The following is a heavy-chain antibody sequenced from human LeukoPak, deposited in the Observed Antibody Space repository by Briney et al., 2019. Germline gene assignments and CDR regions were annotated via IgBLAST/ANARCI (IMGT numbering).Heavy chain of an antibody. V-gene: IGHV4-59*11. CDR1: GGSISSHY. CDR2: IYYSGST. Sequence: SETLSLTCTVSGGSISSHYWSWIRQPPGKGLEWIGYIYYSGSTNYNPSLKSRVTISVDTSKNQFSLKLSSVTAADTAVYYCARSTSSRFDPWGQGTLVTVSS. D-gene: IGHD2-2*01. CDR3: ARSTSSRFDP. J-gene: IGHJ5*02.